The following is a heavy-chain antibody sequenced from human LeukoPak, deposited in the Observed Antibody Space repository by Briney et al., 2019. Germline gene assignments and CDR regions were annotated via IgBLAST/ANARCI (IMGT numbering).Heavy chain of an antibody. J-gene: IGHJ4*02. D-gene: IGHD5-18*01. CDR1: GFTFSNFW. CDR2: IKQDGSEK. Sequence: GGSLRLSCAASGFTFSNFWMSWVRQAPGKGLEWVAIIKQDGSEKYYVDSVKGRFTISRDNAMNSLYLQMNSLRAEDTAVYYCTRDRGNNYGYNFDYWGQGTLVTVSS. V-gene: IGHV3-7*03. CDR3: TRDRGNNYGYNFDY.